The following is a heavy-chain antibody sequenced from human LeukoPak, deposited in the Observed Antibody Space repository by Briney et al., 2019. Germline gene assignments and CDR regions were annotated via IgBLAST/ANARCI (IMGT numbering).Heavy chain of an antibody. CDR2: ISHDGSNK. D-gene: IGHD1/OR15-1a*01. CDR3: ARATNYGMDV. V-gene: IGHV3-30-3*01. Sequence: PGRSLRLSCAASGFTFTSYAMHGVRQAPGKGLEWVAVISHDGSNKYHADSVKGRFTISRDNSKNTLYLQMNSLRAEDTAVYYCARATNYGMDVWGQGTTVTVSS. CDR1: GFTFTSYA. J-gene: IGHJ6*02.